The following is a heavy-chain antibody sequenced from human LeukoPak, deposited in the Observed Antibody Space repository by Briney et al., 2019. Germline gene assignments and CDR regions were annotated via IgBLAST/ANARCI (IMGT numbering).Heavy chain of an antibody. J-gene: IGHJ4*02. CDR2: ISGSGGRP. CDR3: AKDLRYGSGSYAPLQFDH. Sequence: TGGSLRLSCAASGFTFSSFGMSWVRQAPGEGLEWVSSISGSGGRPYYADSVTGRFTISRDNSKNTLYLQMNRPRAEDTAVYYCAKDLRYGSGSYAPLQFDHWGQGTLVTVSS. V-gene: IGHV3-23*01. D-gene: IGHD3-10*01. CDR1: GFTFSSFG.